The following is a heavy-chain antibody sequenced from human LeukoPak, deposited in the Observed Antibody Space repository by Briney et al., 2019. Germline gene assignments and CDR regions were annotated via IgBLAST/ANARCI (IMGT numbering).Heavy chain of an antibody. V-gene: IGHV1-69*05. Sequence: SVKVSCKASGGTFSSYAISWVRQAPGQGLEWMGGIIPIFGTANYAQKFQGRVTITTDESTSTAYMELSSLRSEDTAVYYCRWYQLLYGTGGDYFDYWGQGTLVTVSS. CDR3: RWYQLLYGTGGDYFDY. J-gene: IGHJ4*02. CDR1: GGTFSSYA. D-gene: IGHD2-2*02. CDR2: IIPIFGTA.